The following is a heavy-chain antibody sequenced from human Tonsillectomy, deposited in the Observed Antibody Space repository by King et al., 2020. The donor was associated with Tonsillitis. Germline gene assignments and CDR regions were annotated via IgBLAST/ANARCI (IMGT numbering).Heavy chain of an antibody. Sequence: QLQESGPGLVKPSETLSLTCTVSGYSISSGYYWGWIRQPPGKGLEWIGSIYHSGSTYYNPSLKSRVTISVDTSKNQFSLKLSSVTAADTAVYYCAGNYYGSGSQNDAFDIWGQGTMVTVSS. CDR1: GYSISSGYY. CDR2: IYHSGST. V-gene: IGHV4-38-2*02. D-gene: IGHD3-10*01. CDR3: AGNYYGSGSQNDAFDI. J-gene: IGHJ3*02.